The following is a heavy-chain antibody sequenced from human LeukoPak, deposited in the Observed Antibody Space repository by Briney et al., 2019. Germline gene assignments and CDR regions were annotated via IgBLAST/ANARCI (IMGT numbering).Heavy chain of an antibody. CDR2: IIPIFGTA. CDR3: ARPYCSGGSCHDFFDY. CDR1: GGTFSSYA. Sequence: SVKVSCKASGGTFSSYAISWVRQAPGQGLEWMGGIIPIFGTANYAQKFQGRVTITADESTSTAYMELSRLRSDDTAVYYCARPYCSGGSCHDFFDYWGQGTLVTVSS. J-gene: IGHJ4*02. D-gene: IGHD2-15*01. V-gene: IGHV1-69*13.